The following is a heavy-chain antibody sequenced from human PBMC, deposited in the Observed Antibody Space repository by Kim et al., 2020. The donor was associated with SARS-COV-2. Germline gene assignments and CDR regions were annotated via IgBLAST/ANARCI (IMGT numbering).Heavy chain of an antibody. J-gene: IGHJ4*02. CDR3: AKSEIGRIFDY. CDR2: ST. V-gene: IGHV3-23*03. D-gene: IGHD2-21*01. Sequence: STYSADSVKGRFTISRDNSKNTLYLQMNSLRAEDTAVYYCAKSEIGRIFDYWGQGTLVTVSS.